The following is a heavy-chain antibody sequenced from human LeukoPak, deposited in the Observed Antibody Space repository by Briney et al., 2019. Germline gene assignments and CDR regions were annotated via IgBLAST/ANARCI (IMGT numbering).Heavy chain of an antibody. V-gene: IGHV3-33*01. D-gene: IGHD1/OR15-1a*01. J-gene: IGHJ4*02. CDR2: IWYDGSNR. CDR3: GREGASRTIDY. Sequence: QPGGSLRLSCAASGFKFSSYGMHWVRQAPGKGLEWVTVIWYDGSNRYYADSVKGRFTISRDSSKNTVYLQMDRVGADDTAVYYCGREGASRTIDYWGQGTLVTVPS. CDR1: GFKFSSYG.